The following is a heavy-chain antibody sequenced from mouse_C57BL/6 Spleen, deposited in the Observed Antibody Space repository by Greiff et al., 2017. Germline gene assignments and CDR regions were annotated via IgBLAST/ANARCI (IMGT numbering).Heavy chain of an antibody. CDR1: GYTFTDYN. V-gene: IGHV1-18*01. CDR3: ARDRVLGGSEFAY. J-gene: IGHJ3*01. D-gene: IGHD4-1*01. Sequence: EVQLQQSGPELVKPGASVKIPCKASGYTFTDYNMDWVKQSHGKSLEWIGDINPNNGGTIYNQKFKGKATLTVDKSSSTAYMELRSLTSEDTAVYYCARDRVLGGSEFAYWGQGTLVTVSA. CDR2: INPNNGGT.